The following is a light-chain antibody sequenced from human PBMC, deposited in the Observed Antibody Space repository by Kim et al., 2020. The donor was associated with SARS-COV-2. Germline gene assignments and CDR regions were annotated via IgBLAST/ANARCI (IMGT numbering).Light chain of an antibody. CDR3: QQYNNWPPLT. CDR2: GAS. J-gene: IGKJ4*01. V-gene: IGKV3-15*01. Sequence: EIVMTQSPATLSVSPRERATLSCRASQSVSSNLAWYQQKPGQAPRLLIYGASTRATGIPARFSGSGSGTEFTLTISSLQYEDFAVYYCQQYNNWPPLTFGGGTKVDIK. CDR1: QSVSSN.